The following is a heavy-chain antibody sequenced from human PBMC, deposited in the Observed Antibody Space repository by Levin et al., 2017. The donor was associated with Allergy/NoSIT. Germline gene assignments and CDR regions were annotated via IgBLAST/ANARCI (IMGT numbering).Heavy chain of an antibody. Sequence: GGSLRLSCAASGFTVSSNYMSWVRQAPGKGLEWVSVIYSGGSTYYADSVKGRFTISRDNSKNTLYLQMNSLRAEDTAVYYCARGVDKGGDAFDIWGQGTMVTVSS. V-gene: IGHV3-53*01. CDR2: IYSGGST. CDR1: GFTVSSNY. CDR3: ARGVDKGGDAFDI. J-gene: IGHJ3*02. D-gene: IGHD5-12*01.